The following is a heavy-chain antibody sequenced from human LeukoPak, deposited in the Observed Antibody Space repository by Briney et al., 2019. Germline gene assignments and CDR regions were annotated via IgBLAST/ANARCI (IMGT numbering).Heavy chain of an antibody. CDR1: GFTFGDYA. CDR3: TRVPREWLQDNKYYYYYMDV. CDR2: IRSKAYGGTT. D-gene: IGHD5-24*01. V-gene: IGHV3-49*03. J-gene: IGHJ6*03. Sequence: GGSLRLSCTASGFTFGDYAMSWFRQAPGKGLEGVGFIRSKAYGGTTEYAASVKGRFTISRDDSKSIAYLQMNSLKTEDTAVYYCTRVPREWLQDNKYYYYYMDVWGKGTTVTVSS.